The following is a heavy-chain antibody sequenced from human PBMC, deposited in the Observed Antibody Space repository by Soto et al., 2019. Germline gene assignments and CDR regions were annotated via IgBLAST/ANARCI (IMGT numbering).Heavy chain of an antibody. J-gene: IGHJ6*02. CDR2: IIPIFGTA. Sequence: QVQLVQSGAEVKKPGSSVKVSCKASGGTFSSYAISWVRQAPGQGLEWMGGIIPIFGTANYAQKFQGRVTITADDSTSTAYMELSSLRSEDTAVYYCARGKDIVLMVYAYYYYGMDVWGQGTTVTVSS. V-gene: IGHV1-69*01. D-gene: IGHD2-8*01. CDR1: GGTFSSYA. CDR3: ARGKDIVLMVYAYYYYGMDV.